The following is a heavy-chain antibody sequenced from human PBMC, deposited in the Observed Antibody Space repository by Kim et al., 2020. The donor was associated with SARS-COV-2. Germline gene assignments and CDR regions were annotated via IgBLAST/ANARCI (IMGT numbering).Heavy chain of an antibody. V-gene: IGHV3-23*03. CDR3: KVVPAAMPGGVDY. J-gene: IGHJ4*02. D-gene: IGHD2-2*01. Sequence: YADSVKGRFTISRDNSKNTLYLQMNSLRAEDTAVYYCKVVPAAMPGGVDYWGQGTLVTVSS.